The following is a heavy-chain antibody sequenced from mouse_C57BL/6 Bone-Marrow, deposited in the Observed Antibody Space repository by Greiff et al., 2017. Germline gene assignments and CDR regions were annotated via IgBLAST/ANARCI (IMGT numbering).Heavy chain of an antibody. CDR1: GYSITSGYY. CDR3: AWFAY. J-gene: IGHJ3*01. V-gene: IGHV3-6*01. Sequence: EVQLVASGPGLVKPSQSLSLTCSVTGYSITSGYYWNWIRQFPGNKLEWMGYISYDGSNNYNPSLKNRISITRDTSKNQFFLKLNSVTTEDTATYYCAWFAYWGQGTLVTVSA. CDR2: ISYDGSN.